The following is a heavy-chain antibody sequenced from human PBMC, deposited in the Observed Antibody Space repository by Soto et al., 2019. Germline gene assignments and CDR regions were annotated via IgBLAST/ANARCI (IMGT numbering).Heavy chain of an antibody. V-gene: IGHV1-69*01. CDR3: ARSQGSSTSLEIYYYYYYGMDG. Sequence: QVQLVQSGSEVKKPGSSVKVSCKASVGTFSSYAISWVRQAPGQGLEWMGGIIPISGTANYAQKFQGRVTITADESTSTAYMELSSLRSEDTAVYYCARSQGSSTSLEIYYYYYYGMDGWGQGPTVTVSS. CDR1: VGTFSSYA. J-gene: IGHJ6*02. D-gene: IGHD2-2*01. CDR2: IIPISGTA.